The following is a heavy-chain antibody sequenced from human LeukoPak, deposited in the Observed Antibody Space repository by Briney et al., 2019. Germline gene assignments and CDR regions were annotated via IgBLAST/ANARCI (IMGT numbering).Heavy chain of an antibody. CDR1: GFTVRSNY. Sequence: PGGSLRLSCAASGFTVRSNYMSWVRQAPGKGLEWVSVIYSGGSTYYADSVKGRFTISRDNSKNTLYLQMNSLRAEDTAVYYCAREKESSFDYWGQGTLVTVSS. D-gene: IGHD3-10*01. V-gene: IGHV3-53*01. CDR3: AREKESSFDY. CDR2: IYSGGST. J-gene: IGHJ4*02.